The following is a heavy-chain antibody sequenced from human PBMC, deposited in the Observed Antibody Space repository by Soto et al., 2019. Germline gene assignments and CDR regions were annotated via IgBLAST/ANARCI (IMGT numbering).Heavy chain of an antibody. V-gene: IGHV4-59*08. J-gene: IGHJ5*02. CDR3: ARHFYGSGSYLWFDP. D-gene: IGHD3-10*01. CDR2: IYYSGST. Sequence: SETLSLTCTVSGGSISSYYWSWIRQPPGKGLEWIGYIYYSGSTNYNPSLKSRVTISVDTSKNQFSLKLSSVTAADTAVYYCARHFYGSGSYLWFDPWGQGTLVTVSS. CDR1: GGSISSYY.